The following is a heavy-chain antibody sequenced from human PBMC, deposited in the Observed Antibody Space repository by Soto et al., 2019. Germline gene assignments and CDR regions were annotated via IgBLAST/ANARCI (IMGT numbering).Heavy chain of an antibody. Sequence: SETLSLTFAPLCCSISITNWWSLVCDPPGKGLEWIGEIYHSGSTNYNPSLKSRVTISVDKSKNQFSLKLSSVTAADTAVYYCGGVLVPAALGYYYGMDVWGQGTTVS. J-gene: IGHJ6*02. CDR3: GGVLVPAALGYYYGMDV. V-gene: IGHV4-4*02. CDR1: CCSISITNW. D-gene: IGHD2-2*01. CDR2: IYHSGST.